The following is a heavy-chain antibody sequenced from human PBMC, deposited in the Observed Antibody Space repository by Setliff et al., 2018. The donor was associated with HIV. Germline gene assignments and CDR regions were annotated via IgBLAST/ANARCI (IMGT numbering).Heavy chain of an antibody. D-gene: IGHD3-10*01. V-gene: IGHV1-2*02. Sequence: ASVKVSCKTSGYTVTVNHLHWVRQAPGQGVEWVGKISPDSGDTFYAQKFQGRVTLTRDTSITTAYMELSTLRDDDTAVYYCARDAGAPGRGNPLDYWGQGTLVTVSS. J-gene: IGHJ4*02. CDR1: GYTVTVNH. CDR3: ARDAGAPGRGNPLDY. CDR2: ISPDSGDT.